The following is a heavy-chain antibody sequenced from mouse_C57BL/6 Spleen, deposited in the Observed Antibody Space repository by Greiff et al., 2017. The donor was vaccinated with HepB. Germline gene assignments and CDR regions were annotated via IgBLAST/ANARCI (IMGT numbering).Heavy chain of an antibody. CDR2: INPSSGYT. Sequence: VQLQQSGAELARPGASVKMSCKASGYTFTSYTMHWVKQRPGQGLEWIGYINPSSGYTKYNQKFKDKATLTADKSSSTAYMQLSSLTSEDSAVYYCARRDGSSYGYAMDYWGHGTSVTVSS. J-gene: IGHJ4*01. CDR1: GYTFTSYT. D-gene: IGHD1-1*01. V-gene: IGHV1-4*01. CDR3: ARRDGSSYGYAMDY.